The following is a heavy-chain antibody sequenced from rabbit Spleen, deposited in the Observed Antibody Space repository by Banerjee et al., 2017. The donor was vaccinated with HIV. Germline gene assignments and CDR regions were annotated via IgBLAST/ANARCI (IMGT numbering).Heavy chain of an antibody. J-gene: IGHJ4*01. CDR2: IETGSSGFT. Sequence: QSLEESGGDLVKPGASLTLTCTASGVSFSGSSYICWVRQAPGKGLEWIACIETGSSGFTYYASWAKGRFTISSHNAQNTLYLQLNSLTAADTATYFCVREVAAKFNLWGPGTLVTVS. D-gene: IGHD4-1*01. CDR1: GVSFSGSSY. V-gene: IGHV1S40*01. CDR3: VREVAAKFNL.